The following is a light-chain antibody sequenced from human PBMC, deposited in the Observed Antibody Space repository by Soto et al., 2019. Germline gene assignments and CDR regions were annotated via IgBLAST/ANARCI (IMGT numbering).Light chain of an antibody. CDR3: QQRSNWPLT. CDR1: QSVSSY. Sequence: EPVLTQSPATLSLSPGERATLSCRASQSVSSYLAWYQQKPGQAPRLLIYDASNRATGIPARFSGSGSGTDFTLTISSLEPEDFAVYYCQQRSNWPLTFGGGTKVDIK. CDR2: DAS. V-gene: IGKV3-11*01. J-gene: IGKJ4*01.